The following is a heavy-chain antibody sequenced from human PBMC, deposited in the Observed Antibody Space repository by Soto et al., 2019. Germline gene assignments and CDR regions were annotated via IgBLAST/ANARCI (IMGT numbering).Heavy chain of an antibody. J-gene: IGHJ4*02. V-gene: IGHV4-59*01. CDR1: GGSIITYY. CDR3: ARSHSFDGSIYHYYFDF. Sequence: SETLSLTCTVSGGSIITYYWSWIRQPPGGTLEWIGYIYASGATTYNPPLESRVTMSVDMPNNEFSLELTSLTAADTAVYYCARSHSFDGSIYHYYFDFWGQGTLVTVSS. D-gene: IGHD3-10*01. CDR2: IYASGAT.